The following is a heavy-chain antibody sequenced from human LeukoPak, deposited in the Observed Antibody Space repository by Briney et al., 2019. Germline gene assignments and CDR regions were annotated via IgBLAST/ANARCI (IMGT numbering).Heavy chain of an antibody. CDR3: ARSCQRPYYYYYGMDV. CDR2: INSDGSST. CDR1: GFTFSSYW. D-gene: IGHD2-2*01. V-gene: IGHV3-74*01. J-gene: IGHJ6*02. Sequence: PGGSLRLSCAASGFTFSSYWMHWVRQAPGKRLVWVSRINSDGSSTSYADSVKGRFTISRDNAKNTLYLQMNSLRAEDTAVYYCARSCQRPYYYYYGMDVWGQGTTVTVSS.